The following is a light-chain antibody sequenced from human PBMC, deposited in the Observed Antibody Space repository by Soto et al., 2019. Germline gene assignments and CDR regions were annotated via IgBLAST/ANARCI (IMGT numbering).Light chain of an antibody. J-gene: IGKJ1*01. V-gene: IGKV3-20*01. Sequence: EIVLTQSPGTLSLSPGERATLSCRASQSITSSYLAWYQQKPGQAPRLLIYGASRRATGIPDRFSGSGSGTDFTLTLSRLEPEDFAVYYCQQYGNSPPTFGQGNKVEIK. CDR1: QSITSSY. CDR3: QQYGNSPPT. CDR2: GAS.